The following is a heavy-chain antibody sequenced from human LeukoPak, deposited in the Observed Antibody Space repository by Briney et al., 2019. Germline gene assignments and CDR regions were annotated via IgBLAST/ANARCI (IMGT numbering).Heavy chain of an antibody. Sequence: GGSLRLSCAASGITFSNYGMHWVRQAPGKGLECVAVNTYDGSNKYYADSVKGRFTISRDNSKNTLYLQMNSLRVEDTAVYYCAKVPTYYYDSSGYSSHDAFDIWGQGTMVTVSS. D-gene: IGHD3-22*01. CDR2: NTYDGSNK. CDR1: GITFSNYG. V-gene: IGHV3-30*18. J-gene: IGHJ3*02. CDR3: AKVPTYYYDSSGYSSHDAFDI.